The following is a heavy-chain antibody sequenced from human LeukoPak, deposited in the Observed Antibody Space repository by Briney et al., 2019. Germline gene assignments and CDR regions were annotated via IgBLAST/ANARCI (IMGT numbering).Heavy chain of an antibody. CDR2: VNADGGNT. CDR3: TKRVKYGGTWDHFAD. Sequence: TGGSLRLSCEVFGFTFSTSAMSWVRQAPGKGLEWVSTVNADGGNTYYADSVKGRFTIPRDNSKSTLILQMNSLRVEDTALYYCTKRVKYGGTWDHFADWGQGTLVTVSS. J-gene: IGHJ4*02. CDR1: GFTFSTSA. D-gene: IGHD1-26*01. V-gene: IGHV3-23*01.